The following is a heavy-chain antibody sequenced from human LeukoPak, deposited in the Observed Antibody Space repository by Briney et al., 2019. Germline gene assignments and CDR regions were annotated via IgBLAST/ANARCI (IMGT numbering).Heavy chain of an antibody. CDR3: ARGPQQLRDGYNSDY. J-gene: IGHJ4*02. V-gene: IGHV3-48*01. Sequence: QTGGSLRVSCAASGFTFSSYAMSWVRQAPGKGLEWVSYISSSSSTIYYADSVKGRFTISRDNAKNSLYLQMNSLRAEDTAVYYCARGPQQLRDGYNSDYWGQGTLVTVSS. CDR2: ISSSSSTI. D-gene: IGHD5-24*01. CDR1: GFTFSSYA.